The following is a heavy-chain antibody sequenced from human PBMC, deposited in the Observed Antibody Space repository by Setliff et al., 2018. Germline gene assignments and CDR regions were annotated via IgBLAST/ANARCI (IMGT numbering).Heavy chain of an antibody. V-gene: IGHV1-8*01. J-gene: IGHJ6*03. CDR1: GYSFSDYD. D-gene: IGHD6-6*01. Sequence: ASVKVSCKASGYSFSDYDINWVRQAPGQGLEWMGWMNPNSGNTGYAQKFQGRVTITADKSTSTAYMELSRLTSEDTAVYYCALEYSNSSPTVYYYMDVWGKGTTVTVSS. CDR3: ALEYSNSSPTVYYYMDV. CDR2: MNPNSGNT.